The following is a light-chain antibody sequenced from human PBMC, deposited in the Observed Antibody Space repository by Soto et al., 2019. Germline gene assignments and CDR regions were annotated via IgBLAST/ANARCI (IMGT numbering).Light chain of an antibody. CDR1: RDVGSD. Sequence: QMTQSPSSLSASVGEKIIITCRASRDVGSDVSWYQQKPGQAPKLLIYTASNLYTGVPSRFSGSRSGTEFTLTISSLQPEDFASYYCLQDYGDSWTFGQGTKVEIE. CDR2: TAS. CDR3: LQDYGDSWT. V-gene: IGKV1-6*01. J-gene: IGKJ1*01.